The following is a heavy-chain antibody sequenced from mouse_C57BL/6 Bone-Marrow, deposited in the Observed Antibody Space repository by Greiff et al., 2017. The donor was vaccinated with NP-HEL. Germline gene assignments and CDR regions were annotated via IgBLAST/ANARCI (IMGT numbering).Heavy chain of an antibody. CDR3: AREGGYGSSYWYFDV. Sequence: VKLVESDAELVKPGASVKISCKVSGYTFTDHTIHWMKQRPEQGLEWIGYIYPRDGSTKYNEKFKGKATLTADKSSSTAYMQLNSLTSEDSAVYFCAREGGYGSSYWYFDVWGTGTTVTVSS. CDR1: GYTFTDHT. J-gene: IGHJ1*03. D-gene: IGHD1-1*01. CDR2: IYPRDGST. V-gene: IGHV1-78*01.